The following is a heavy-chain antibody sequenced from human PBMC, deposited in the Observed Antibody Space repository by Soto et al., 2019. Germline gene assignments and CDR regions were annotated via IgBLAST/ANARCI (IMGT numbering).Heavy chain of an antibody. CDR3: AKAGGGKYYYYYGMDV. CDR2: ISYDGSNK. V-gene: IGHV3-30*18. Sequence: LRLSCAASGFTFSSYGMHWVRQAPGKGLEWVAVISYDGSNKYYADSVKGRFTISRDNSKNTLYLQMNSLRAEDTAVYYCAKAGGGKYYYYYGMDVWGQGTTVTVSS. D-gene: IGHD3-10*01. J-gene: IGHJ6*02. CDR1: GFTFSSYG.